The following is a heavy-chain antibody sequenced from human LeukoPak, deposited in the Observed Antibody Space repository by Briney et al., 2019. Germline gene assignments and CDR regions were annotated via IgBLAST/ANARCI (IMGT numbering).Heavy chain of an antibody. V-gene: IGHV3-7*01. Sequence: QSGGSLRLSCAASGFTFRTCWMSWVRQAPGKGLEWVASINQGGGHTYYVESVKGRFTISRDNAMNSFFLQMNNLRVEDTAVYYCARLLGDRTIYDHWRQETLVTVSS. CDR3: ARLLGDRTIYDH. D-gene: IGHD2-21*01. CDR2: INQGGGHT. J-gene: IGHJ4*02. CDR1: GFTFRTCW.